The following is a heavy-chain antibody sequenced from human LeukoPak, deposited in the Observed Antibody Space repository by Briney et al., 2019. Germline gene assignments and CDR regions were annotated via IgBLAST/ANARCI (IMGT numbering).Heavy chain of an antibody. D-gene: IGHD2-21*01. Sequence: GASLRLSCAASGFTFRNYAMSWVRQAPGTGLEWVSGISSDGRAFYADSVKGRFTISRDNSKNTLYLQMNSLRAEDTAVYYCAKEAAVIAIPYFDYWGQGTLVTVSS. CDR2: ISSDGRA. CDR1: GFTFRNYA. J-gene: IGHJ4*02. V-gene: IGHV3-23*01. CDR3: AKEAAVIAIPYFDY.